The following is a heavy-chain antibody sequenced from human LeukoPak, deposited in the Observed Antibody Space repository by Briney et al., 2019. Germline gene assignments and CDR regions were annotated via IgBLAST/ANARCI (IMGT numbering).Heavy chain of an antibody. CDR3: ARDGAIAARSFDY. J-gene: IGHJ4*02. D-gene: IGHD6-6*01. CDR2: INPTGGST. V-gene: IGHV1-46*01. CDR1: GYTFTSYY. Sequence: ASAKVSCKASGYTFTSYYMHWVRQAPGQGLEWMGLINPTGGSTGYAQKFQGRVTMTRDMSTSTDYMELSSLRSEDTAIYYCARDGAIAARSFDYWGQGTLVTVSS.